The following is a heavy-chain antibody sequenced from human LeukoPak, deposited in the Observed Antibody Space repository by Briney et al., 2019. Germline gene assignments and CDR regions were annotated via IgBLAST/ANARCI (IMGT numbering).Heavy chain of an antibody. V-gene: IGHV4-59*08. D-gene: IGHD6-13*01. CDR3: ARHQGGSSWYYFDY. CDR2: IYYSGST. CDR1: GGSISSYY. Sequence: PSETLSLTCTVSGGSISSYYWSWIRQPPGKGLERIGYIYYSGSTNYNPSLKSRVTISVDTSKNQFSLKLSSVTAADTAVHYCARHQGGSSWYYFDYWGQGTLVTVSS. J-gene: IGHJ4*02.